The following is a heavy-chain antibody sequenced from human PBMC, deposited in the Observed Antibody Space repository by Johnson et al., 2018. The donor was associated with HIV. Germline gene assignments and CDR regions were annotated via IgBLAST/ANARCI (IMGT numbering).Heavy chain of an antibody. Sequence: QVQVVESGGGLVKPGGSLRLSCAASGFDFSNAWLNWVRQAPGKGLEWVAVISYDGRNKYYADSVKGRFTISRDNSKNTLYLQMNSLRAEDTAVYYCAKDSMNWNDETTDAFDIWGQGTMVTVSS. CDR3: AKDSMNWNDETTDAFDI. V-gene: IGHV3-30*18. CDR1: GFDFSNAW. J-gene: IGHJ3*02. D-gene: IGHD1-1*01. CDR2: ISYDGRNK.